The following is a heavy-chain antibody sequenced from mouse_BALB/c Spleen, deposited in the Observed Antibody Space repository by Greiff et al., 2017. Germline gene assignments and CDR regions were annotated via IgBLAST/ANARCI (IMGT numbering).Heavy chain of an antibody. D-gene: IGHD1-1*01. J-gene: IGHJ4*01. V-gene: IGHV2-6-5*01. CDR2: IWGGGST. CDR3: ARYYDSSLYAMDY. CDR1: GFSLTDYG. Sequence: VQGVESGPGLVAPSQSLSITCTVSGFSLTDYGVSWIRQPPGKGLEWLGVIWGGGSTYYNSALKSRLSISKDNSKSQVFLQMNSLQTDDTAMYYCARYYDSSLYAMDYWGQGTSVTVSS.